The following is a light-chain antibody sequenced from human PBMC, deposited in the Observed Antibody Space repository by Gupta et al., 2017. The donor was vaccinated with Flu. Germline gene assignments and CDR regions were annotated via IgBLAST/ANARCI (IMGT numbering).Light chain of an antibody. CDR2: KDS. V-gene: IGLV3-1*01. J-gene: IGLJ1*01. Sequence: SYELPHPPSVSVSPGQTASITCSGDKLGDKYACWYQQKPGQSPVLVIYKDSKRPAGIPERFSGSNSGNTATLTISGTQARDEADYYCQAWDSSTYVFGTGTKVTVL. CDR3: QAWDSSTYV. CDR1: KLGDKY.